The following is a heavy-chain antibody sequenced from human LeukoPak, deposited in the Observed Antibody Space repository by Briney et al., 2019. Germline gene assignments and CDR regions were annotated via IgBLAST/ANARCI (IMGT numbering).Heavy chain of an antibody. CDR1: GFTFNNYG. Sequence: GGSLRLSCAASGFTFNNYGMHWVRQAPGKGLEWLAFIRYDGSNTYYADSVKGRFTVSRDDSKNTLYLQMNSLRGDDTAVYYCARDDGGDFNDAFDIWSQGTMVTVSS. CDR3: ARDDGGDFNDAFDI. V-gene: IGHV3-30*02. CDR2: IRYDGSNT. J-gene: IGHJ3*02. D-gene: IGHD2-21*02.